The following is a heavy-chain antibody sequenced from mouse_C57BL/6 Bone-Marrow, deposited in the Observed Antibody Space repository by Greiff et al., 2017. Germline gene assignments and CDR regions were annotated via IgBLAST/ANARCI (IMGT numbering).Heavy chain of an antibody. J-gene: IGHJ4*01. CDR3: TRDIFITTVEGYAMDY. D-gene: IGHD1-1*01. CDR1: GFTFSSYA. CDR2: ISSGGDYT. V-gene: IGHV5-9-1*02. Sequence: EVQRVESGAGLVKPGGSLKLSCAASGFTFSSYAMSWVRQTPETRLEWVAYISSGGDYTYYADNVKGRFTISRDNARNTLYLQRSSLKSEDTAMYYCTRDIFITTVEGYAMDYWGQGTSVTVSS.